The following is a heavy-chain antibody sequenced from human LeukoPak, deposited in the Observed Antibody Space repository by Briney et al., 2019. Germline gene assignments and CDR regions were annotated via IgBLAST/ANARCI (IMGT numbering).Heavy chain of an antibody. CDR3: ARDGVVVVADGNHYFDY. V-gene: IGHV1-2*02. D-gene: IGHD2-15*01. Sequence: GASVKVSCKASGYTFTGYYMHWVRQAPGQGLEWMGWINPNSGGTNYAQKFQGRVTMTRDTSISTAYMELSRLRSDDTAVYYCARDGVVVVADGNHYFDYWGQGTLVTVSS. J-gene: IGHJ4*02. CDR1: GYTFTGYY. CDR2: INPNSGGT.